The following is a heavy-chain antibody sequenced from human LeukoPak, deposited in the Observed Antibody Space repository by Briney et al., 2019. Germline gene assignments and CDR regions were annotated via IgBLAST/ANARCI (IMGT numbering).Heavy chain of an antibody. D-gene: IGHD3-3*01. V-gene: IGHV3-7*01. CDR2: MKGDGSEK. Sequence: GGSLRLSCEASGYTFKGYGLTWVRQAPGKGLEWVGNMKGDGSEKYYVDSVKGRYTISRDNAKNSLYLQMNSLRAEDTAVYYCARDFRFLEDYWGQGTLVTVSS. CDR1: GYTFKGYG. J-gene: IGHJ4*02. CDR3: ARDFRFLEDY.